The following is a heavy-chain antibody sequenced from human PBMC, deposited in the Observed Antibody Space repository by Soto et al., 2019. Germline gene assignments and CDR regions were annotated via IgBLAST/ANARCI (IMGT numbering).Heavy chain of an antibody. J-gene: IGHJ4*02. D-gene: IGHD3-9*01. CDR3: TTDEGARAFDWLLAIDD. V-gene: IGHV3-15*01. CDR2: IKSKTDGGTT. Sequence: GESLKISCAASGFTFSNAWMSWVRQAPGKGLEWVGRIKSKTDGGTTDYAAPVKDRFTISRDDSKNTLYLQMNSLKTEDTAVYYCTTDEGARAFDWLLAIDDWGQGTLVTVSS. CDR1: GFTFSNAW.